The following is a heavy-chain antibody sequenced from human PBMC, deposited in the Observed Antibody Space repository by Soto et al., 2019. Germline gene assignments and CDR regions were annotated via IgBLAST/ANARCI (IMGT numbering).Heavy chain of an antibody. D-gene: IGHD5-18*01. Sequence: LRLSCEASGFSFSSFAMNWVRQAPGRGLEWVSYISDDGASIYYADSLKGRFTISRDNAKNSLSLQMNNLRAEDTAVYYCARENSVQAWLHHFDHWGLGTLVTVSS. CDR2: ISDDGASI. V-gene: IGHV3-48*03. CDR3: ARENSVQAWLHHFDH. CDR1: GFSFSSFA. J-gene: IGHJ4*02.